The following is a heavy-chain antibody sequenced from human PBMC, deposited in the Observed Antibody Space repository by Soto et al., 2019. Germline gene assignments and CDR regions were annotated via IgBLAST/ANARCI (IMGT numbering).Heavy chain of an antibody. J-gene: IGHJ4*01. V-gene: IGHV3-30-3*01. Sequence: QVQLVESGGGVVQPGRSLRLSCAASGFIFSDYAIHWVRQPPGKGLEWVALISHDASNKNYADSVRGRFTISRDDSKNTLFLQMDSLRAEDTAVYYCASIHRSSGYGYDDWGQGTLVTVSS. CDR1: GFIFSDYA. CDR3: ASIHRSSGYGYDD. D-gene: IGHD3-22*01. CDR2: ISHDASNK.